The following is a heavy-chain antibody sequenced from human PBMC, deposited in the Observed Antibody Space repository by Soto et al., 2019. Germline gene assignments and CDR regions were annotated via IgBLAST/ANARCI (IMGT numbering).Heavy chain of an antibody. CDR2: ISSDGNDY. J-gene: IGHJ4*01. V-gene: IGHV3-30*18. Sequence: QVQLVESGGGMVHPGGSLRLSCTASGFTFRSYGMHWVRQVPGKGLQWVSVISSDGNDYHHADSVKGRFTISRDNSKNTLFLQMNSLGADDTAVYYCAKERDPGPATYYFDSWGHGTLVTVST. D-gene: IGHD2-15*01. CDR1: GFTFRSYG. CDR3: AKERDPGPATYYFDS.